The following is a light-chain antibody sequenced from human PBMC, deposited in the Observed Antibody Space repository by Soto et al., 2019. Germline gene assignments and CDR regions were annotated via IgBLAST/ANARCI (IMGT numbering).Light chain of an antibody. CDR3: TSWTTSTTMI. CDR2: DVN. Sequence: QSALTQPASVSGFPGQSITISCTGTSSDIGAYNYVSWYQQHPGKAPKLMIYDVNIRPSGVSNRFSGSKSGNTASLTISGLQAEDEADYYCTSWTTSTTMIFGGGTKLTVL. V-gene: IGLV2-14*03. CDR1: SSDIGAYNY. J-gene: IGLJ2*01.